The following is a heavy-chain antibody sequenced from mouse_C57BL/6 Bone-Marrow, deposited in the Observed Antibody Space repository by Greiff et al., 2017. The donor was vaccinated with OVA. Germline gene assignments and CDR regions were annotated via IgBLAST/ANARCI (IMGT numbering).Heavy chain of an antibody. CDR2: IDPSDSYT. V-gene: IGHV1-50*01. CDR3: ARSITTVVESRFAY. J-gene: IGHJ3*01. Sequence: QVQLQQPGAELVKPGASVKLSCKASGYTFTSYWMQWVKQRPGQGLEWIGEIDPSDSYTNYNQKFKGKATLTVDTSSSTAYMQLSSLTSEDSAVYYCARSITTVVESRFAYWGQGTLVTVSA. D-gene: IGHD1-1*01. CDR1: GYTFTSYW.